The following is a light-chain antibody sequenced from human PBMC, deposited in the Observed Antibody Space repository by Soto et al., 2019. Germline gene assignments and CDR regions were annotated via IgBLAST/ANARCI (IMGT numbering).Light chain of an antibody. CDR1: QSVSSSY. CDR3: QQYGSSPWT. CDR2: GAS. J-gene: IGKJ1*01. V-gene: IGKV3-20*01. Sequence: EIVLTQSPGTLSLSPGERATLSCRASQSVSSSYLAWYQQKPGQAPRLLIYGASSRATGIPDRFSGSGSGTVFTLTISRLEHEDVAVYYCQQYGSSPWTFGQGTKVEIK.